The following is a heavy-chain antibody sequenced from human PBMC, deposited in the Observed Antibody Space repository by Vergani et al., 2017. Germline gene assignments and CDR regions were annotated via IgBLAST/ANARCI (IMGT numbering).Heavy chain of an antibody. CDR3: ARDPGILYGNFEY. J-gene: IGHJ4*02. CDR1: GFTFSSYE. D-gene: IGHD1-1*01. CDR2: ISSGGNI. Sequence: EVQLVESGGGLVQPGGSLRLSCAVSGFTFSSYEMNWVRQAPGKGLEWVSLISSGGNIYFADSVKGRFAISRDNSKNTLSLQMNRLTPEDTAVYYCARDPGILYGNFEYWGQGTLVTVSS. V-gene: IGHV3-66*02.